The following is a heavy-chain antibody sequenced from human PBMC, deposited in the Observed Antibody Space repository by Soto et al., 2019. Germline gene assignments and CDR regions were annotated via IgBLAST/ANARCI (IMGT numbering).Heavy chain of an antibody. Sequence: PSETLSLTCTVSGGSISSGGYYWSWIRQHPGKGLEWIGYIYYSGSTYYNPSLKSRVTISVDTSKNQFSLKLSSVTAADTAVYYCARAYYYDSSGYRLRLYYFDYWGQGTLVTVSS. CDR3: ARAYYYDSSGYRLRLYYFDY. D-gene: IGHD3-22*01. CDR1: GGSISSGGYY. CDR2: IYYSGST. V-gene: IGHV4-31*03. J-gene: IGHJ4*02.